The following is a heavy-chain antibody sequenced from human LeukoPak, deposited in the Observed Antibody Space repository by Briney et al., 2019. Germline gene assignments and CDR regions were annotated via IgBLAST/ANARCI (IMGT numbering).Heavy chain of an antibody. CDR1: GYTFTAYY. CDR3: ARGAYSSSWYNPYDAFDI. V-gene: IGHV1-2*02. J-gene: IGHJ3*02. Sequence: ASVKVSCKASGYTFTAYYMHWLRQAPGQGLEWMGWINPNSDGTTYTQKFQGRVTMTRDTSTNTAYMELSGLRSDDTAVYYCARGAYSSSWYNPYDAFDIWGQGTMVTVSS. CDR2: INPNSDGT. D-gene: IGHD6-13*01.